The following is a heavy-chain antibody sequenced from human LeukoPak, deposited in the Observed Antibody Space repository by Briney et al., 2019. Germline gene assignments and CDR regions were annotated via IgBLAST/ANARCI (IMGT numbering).Heavy chain of an antibody. CDR3: ARGPLITGITD. CDR2: IYAGGSP. J-gene: IGHJ4*01. CDR1: GFTVSNNY. D-gene: IGHD1-7*01. Sequence: TGGSLRLSCAASGFTVSNNYMSWVRQAPGKGLERVAVIYAGGSPYYADSVKGRFTISRDDSKNTLFLQMNSLRVEDTAVYHCARGPLITGITDWGQGTLVSVSS. V-gene: IGHV3-53*01.